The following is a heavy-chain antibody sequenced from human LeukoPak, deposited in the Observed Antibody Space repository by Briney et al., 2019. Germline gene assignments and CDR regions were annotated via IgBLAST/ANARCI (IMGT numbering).Heavy chain of an antibody. D-gene: IGHD6-13*01. CDR2: IYHSGST. J-gene: IGHJ4*02. CDR3: ARVTGYMTEDYFDY. Sequence: PSETLSLTCTVSGYSISSGYYWGWIRQPPGKGPEWIGSIYHSGSTYYNPSLKSRVTISVDTSKNQFSLKLSSVTAADTAVYYCARVTGYMTEDYFDYWGQGTLITVSS. V-gene: IGHV4-38-2*02. CDR1: GYSISSGYY.